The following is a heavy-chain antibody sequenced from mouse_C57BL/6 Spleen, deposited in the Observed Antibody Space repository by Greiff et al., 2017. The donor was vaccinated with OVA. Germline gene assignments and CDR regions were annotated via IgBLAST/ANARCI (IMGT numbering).Heavy chain of an antibody. Sequence: QVQLQQSGAELVRPGASVTLSCKASGYTFTDYEMHWVKQTTVHGLEWIGAIDPETGGTAYNQKFKGKAILTADKSSSTAYMELRSLTSEDSAVYYCTRWIAYWGQGTLVTVSA. J-gene: IGHJ3*01. CDR2: IDPETGGT. V-gene: IGHV1-15*01. CDR1: GYTFTDYE. CDR3: TRWIAY.